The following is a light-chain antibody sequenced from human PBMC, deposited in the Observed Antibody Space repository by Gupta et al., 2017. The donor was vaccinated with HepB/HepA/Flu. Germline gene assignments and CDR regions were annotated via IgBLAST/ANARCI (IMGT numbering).Light chain of an antibody. CDR1: QSILYSSNNKNY. CDR3: QQYYSTPLT. Sequence: DLVMTQSPDSLAVSLGQRAPINCKSSQSILYSSNNKNYLAWYQQKPGQPPSLLIYWASTRESGVPDRFSGSGSGTDFTLTISSLQAEDVAIYYCQQYYSTPLTFGGGTMVEIK. V-gene: IGKV4-1*01. J-gene: IGKJ4*01. CDR2: WAS.